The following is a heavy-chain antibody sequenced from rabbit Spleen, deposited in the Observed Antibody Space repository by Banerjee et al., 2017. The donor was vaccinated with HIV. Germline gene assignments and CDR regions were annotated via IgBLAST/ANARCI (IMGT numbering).Heavy chain of an antibody. J-gene: IGHJ3*01. Sequence: QEQLEESGGGLVQPGGSLTLSCKTSGFDFSSYSMSWVRQAPGKGLEWIGIIYAAKGSTDYASWVNGRFTISSDNAQSTVDLKMTSLTAADTATYFCARAIVPWLGLTRLDLWGPGTLVTVS. D-gene: IGHD4-1*01. V-gene: IGHV1S47*01. CDR2: IYAAKGST. CDR1: GFDFSSYS. CDR3: ARAIVPWLGLTRLDL.